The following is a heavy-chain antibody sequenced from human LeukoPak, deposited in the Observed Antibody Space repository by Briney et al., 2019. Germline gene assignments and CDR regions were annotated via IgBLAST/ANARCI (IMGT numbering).Heavy chain of an antibody. V-gene: IGHV3-23*01. J-gene: IGHJ4*02. CDR1: GFTFSTYA. D-gene: IGHD2-15*01. CDR2: ISGSGGST. CDR3: ANSNCSGGSCYWGFDY. Sequence: GGSLRLSCAASGFTFSTYAMSWVRQAPGKGLEWGSAISGSGGSTYYADSVKGRFTISRDNSKNTLYLQMNSLRAEDTAVYYCANSNCSGGSCYWGFDYWGQGTLVTVSS.